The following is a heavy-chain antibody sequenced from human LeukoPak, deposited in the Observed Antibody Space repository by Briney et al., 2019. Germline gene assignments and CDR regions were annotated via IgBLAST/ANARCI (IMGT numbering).Heavy chain of an antibody. V-gene: IGHV4-38-2*02. CDR3: ARHVDRDWVLTLRSAPNWFDP. D-gene: IGHD3/OR15-3a*01. Sequence: SETLSLTCTVSGYSISSGYYWGWIRQPPGKGLEWIGSIYHSGSTYYNPSLKSRVTISVDTSKNQFSLKLSSVTAADTAVYYCARHVDRDWVLTLRSAPNWFDPWGQGTLVTVSS. J-gene: IGHJ5*02. CDR2: IYHSGST. CDR1: GYSISSGYY.